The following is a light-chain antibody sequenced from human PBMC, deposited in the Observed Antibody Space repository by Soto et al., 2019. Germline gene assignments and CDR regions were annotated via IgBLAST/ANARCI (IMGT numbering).Light chain of an antibody. CDR3: QQISSIPLT. J-gene: IGKJ4*01. CDR2: GGS. V-gene: IGKV1-39*01. Sequence: DIQMTQSPSTLSGSVGDRFTITGRASQSIGSYLNWYQQKPGKAPNLLIHGGSILQSGVPPRFSGGGGGTDFTLTISILQPEDFTSYYCQQISSIPLTFGGGTKVDIK. CDR1: QSIGSY.